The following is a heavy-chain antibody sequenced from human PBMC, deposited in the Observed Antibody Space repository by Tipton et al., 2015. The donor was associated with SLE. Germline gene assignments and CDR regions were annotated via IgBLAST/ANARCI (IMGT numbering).Heavy chain of an antibody. D-gene: IGHD1-14*01. CDR3: ARLGKPPSPRTYNYFGLDV. Sequence: TLSLTCAVSGYSISSGYYWGWFRQPPGKGLEWVGSIYHSGSTYYNASLKSRVTISVDTSKSQFSLRLSSMTAADAALYYCARLGKPPSPRTYNYFGLDVWGPGTTVAVFS. J-gene: IGHJ6*02. CDR2: IYHSGST. CDR1: GYSISSGYY. V-gene: IGHV4-38-2*01.